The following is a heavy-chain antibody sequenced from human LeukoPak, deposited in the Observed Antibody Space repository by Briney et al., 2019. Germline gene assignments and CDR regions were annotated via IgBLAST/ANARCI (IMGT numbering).Heavy chain of an antibody. CDR1: GFSFSSYG. CDR2: IWYDGSNK. J-gene: IGHJ4*02. V-gene: IGHV3-33*01. D-gene: IGHD7-27*01. CDR3: ATTGY. Sequence: PGRSLRLSCAASGFSFSSYGMHWVRQAPGKGLEWVAVIWYDGSNKYYAESVKGRFTISRDNSKSTLYLQMNSLRAEDTAVYYCATTGYWGQGTLVTVSS.